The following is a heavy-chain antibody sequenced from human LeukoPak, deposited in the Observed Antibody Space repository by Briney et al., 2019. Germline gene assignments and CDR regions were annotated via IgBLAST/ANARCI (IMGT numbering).Heavy chain of an antibody. D-gene: IGHD2-2*01. V-gene: IGHV4-34*01. CDR1: GGSFSGYD. CDR3: ARRSSTHIYYYYYMDV. CDR2: INHSGST. J-gene: IGHJ6*03. Sequence: SESLSLTCAVYGGSFSGYDWSWIRQPPGKGLEWIGAINHSGSTNYNPSLKSRVTISVDTSKNQFSLKLSSVTAADTAVYYCARRSSTHIYYYYYMDVWGEGTTVTISS.